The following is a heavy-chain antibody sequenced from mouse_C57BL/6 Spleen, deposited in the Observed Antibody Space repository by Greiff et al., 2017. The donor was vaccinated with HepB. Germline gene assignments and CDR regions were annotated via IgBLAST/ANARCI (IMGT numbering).Heavy chain of an antibody. CDR2: IYPGDGDT. CDR3: AREEDGIRAY. J-gene: IGHJ3*01. V-gene: IGHV1-80*01. Sequence: QVQLKQSGAELVKPGTSVKISCKASGYAFSSYWMNWVKQRPGKGLEWIGQIYPGDGDTNYNGKFKGKATLTADKSSSTAYMQLSSLTSEDSAVYFCAREEDGIRAYWGQGTLVTVSA. D-gene: IGHD2-1*01. CDR1: GYAFSSYW.